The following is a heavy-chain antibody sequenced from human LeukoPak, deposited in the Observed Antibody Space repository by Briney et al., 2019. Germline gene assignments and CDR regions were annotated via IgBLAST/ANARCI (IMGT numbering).Heavy chain of an antibody. J-gene: IGHJ6*02. V-gene: IGHV5-51*01. CDR2: IYPADSDT. D-gene: IGHD6-13*01. CDR3: ARRGSSHMDV. Sequence: GEALKISFKGSGYSFTSYWIGWGRPMPGKGVEWMGIIYPADSDTTYSPSFQGQVTISADKSISTAYLQWSSLKASDTAMYYCARRGSSHMDVWGQGTTVTVSS. CDR1: GYSFTSYW.